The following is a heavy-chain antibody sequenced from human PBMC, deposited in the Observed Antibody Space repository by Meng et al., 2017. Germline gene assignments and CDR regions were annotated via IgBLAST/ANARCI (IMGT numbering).Heavy chain of an antibody. CDR1: GYNCPDYY. CDR2: INPKSGDT. D-gene: IGHD6-25*01. V-gene: IGHV1-2*06. J-gene: IGHJ4*02. Sequence: VQLVQSGAEVKKPGASVKFSCKPSGYNCPDYYIHWVRRAPGQGLEWMGRINPKSGDTHYAQKFQARVTMTGDTSISTAYMELSGLRSDDTAMYYCARDEDISAAGKLFGDYWGQGTLVTVSS. CDR3: ARDEDISAAGKLFGDY.